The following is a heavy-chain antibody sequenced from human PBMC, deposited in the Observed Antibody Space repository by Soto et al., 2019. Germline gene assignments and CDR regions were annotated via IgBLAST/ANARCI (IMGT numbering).Heavy chain of an antibody. D-gene: IGHD2-15*01. CDR2: INQDGSEK. J-gene: IGHJ4*02. CDR3: ARDYSGRSYSDY. Sequence: EVQVVESGGGLVQPGGSLRLSCAASGFTFSSYWMSWVRQAPGKGLEWVARINQDGSEKYYVDSVKGRFTISRDNAKNSLYLQMTSRRAEDAAVYYCARDYSGRSYSDYWGQRTLVTVSS. V-gene: IGHV3-7*03. CDR1: GFTFSSYW.